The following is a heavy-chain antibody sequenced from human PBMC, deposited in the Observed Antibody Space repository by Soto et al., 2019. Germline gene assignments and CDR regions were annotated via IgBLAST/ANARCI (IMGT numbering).Heavy chain of an antibody. D-gene: IGHD3-9*01. Sequence: QVQLVQSGAEVKKPGSSVKVSCKASGGTFSSYAISWVRQAPGQGLEWMGGIIPIFGTANYAQKFQGRVTITADESTSTAYMELSSLRSEDTAVYYCARGQESSYGVLRYFDWQYYFDYWGQGTLVTVSS. J-gene: IGHJ4*02. V-gene: IGHV1-69*12. CDR3: ARGQESSYGVLRYFDWQYYFDY. CDR1: GGTFSSYA. CDR2: IIPIFGTA.